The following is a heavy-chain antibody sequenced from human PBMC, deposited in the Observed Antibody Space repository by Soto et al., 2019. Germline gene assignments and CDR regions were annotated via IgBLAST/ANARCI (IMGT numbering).Heavy chain of an antibody. V-gene: IGHV3-48*03. CDR2: ISSSGSSV. CDR3: VRYCSSTLCNGVATRTFDY. Sequence: GGSLRLSCAASRFTFSTYEMHWVRQAPGKGLEWVSCISSSGSSVYYADSVKGRFTISRDNSRNSLYLQMNSLRDEDTALYYCVRYCSSTLCNGVATRTFDYWGQGALVTVSS. J-gene: IGHJ4*02. D-gene: IGHD5-12*01. CDR1: RFTFSTYE.